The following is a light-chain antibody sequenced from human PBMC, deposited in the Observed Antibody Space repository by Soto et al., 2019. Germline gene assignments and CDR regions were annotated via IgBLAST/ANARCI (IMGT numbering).Light chain of an antibody. CDR3: SRYTSSSTLYL. CDR1: SSDVGGYNY. J-gene: IGLJ1*01. CDR2: DVS. V-gene: IGLV2-14*01. Sequence: QSALTQPASVSGSPGQSITISCTGTSSDVGGYNYVSWYQQHPAKAPKLMIYDVSNRPSGVSNRFSGSKSGNTASLTISGVQREDEADYYCSRYTSSSTLYLFGTGTKVTVL.